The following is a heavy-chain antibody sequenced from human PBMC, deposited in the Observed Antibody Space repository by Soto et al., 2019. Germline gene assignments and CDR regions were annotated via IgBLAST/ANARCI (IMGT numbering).Heavy chain of an antibody. CDR1: GSTFTGYY. J-gene: IGHJ4*01. D-gene: IGHD3-10*01. CDR3: ARPDYCGSGSPDY. V-gene: IGHV1-2*02. Sequence: ASVKVSCKASGSTFTGYYMPWVRQAPGQGLEWMGWINPNSGGTNYAQKFQGRVTMTRDTSISTAYMELSRLRSDDTAVYYCARPDYCGSGSPDYWGHGTLVTVSS. CDR2: INPNSGGT.